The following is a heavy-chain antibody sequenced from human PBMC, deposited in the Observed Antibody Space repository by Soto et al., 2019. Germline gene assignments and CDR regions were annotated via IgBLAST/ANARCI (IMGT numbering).Heavy chain of an antibody. Sequence: GGSLRLSCAASGFTFSSYWMSWVRQAPGKGLEWVADIKQDGSEKYYVDSVKGRFTISRDNAKNSLYLQMNSLRAEDTAVYYCASRHVLRYFDPWGQGTLVTVSS. V-gene: IGHV3-7*01. CDR2: IKQDGSEK. J-gene: IGHJ5*02. D-gene: IGHD3-9*01. CDR3: ASRHVLRYFDP. CDR1: GFTFSSYW.